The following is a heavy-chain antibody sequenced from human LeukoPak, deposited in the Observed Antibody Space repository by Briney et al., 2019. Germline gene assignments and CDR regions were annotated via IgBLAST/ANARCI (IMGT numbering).Heavy chain of an antibody. CDR3: AILRSKMATGLMDY. Sequence: GGSLRLSCAAYGFTFSSYGMSWVRQAPGKGLQWVSVIIGSGSSTYYADSVKGRFTISRDNARNTLYLQMNSLRAEDTAVYYCAILRSKMATGLMDYWGQGTLVTVSS. D-gene: IGHD5-24*01. CDR1: GFTFSSYG. J-gene: IGHJ4*02. V-gene: IGHV3-23*01. CDR2: IIGSGSST.